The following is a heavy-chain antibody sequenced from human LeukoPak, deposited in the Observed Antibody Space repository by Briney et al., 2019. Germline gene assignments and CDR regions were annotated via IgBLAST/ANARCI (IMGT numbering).Heavy chain of an antibody. Sequence: ASVKVSCKASGYTFTSYYMHWVRQAPGQGPEWMGIINPSGGSTSYAQKFQGRVTMTRDTSTSTVYMELSSLRSEDTAVYYCARRPRGGEKFDYWGQGTLVTVSS. CDR3: ARRPRGGEKFDY. CDR2: INPSGGST. V-gene: IGHV1-46*01. D-gene: IGHD3-10*01. CDR1: GYTFTSYY. J-gene: IGHJ4*02.